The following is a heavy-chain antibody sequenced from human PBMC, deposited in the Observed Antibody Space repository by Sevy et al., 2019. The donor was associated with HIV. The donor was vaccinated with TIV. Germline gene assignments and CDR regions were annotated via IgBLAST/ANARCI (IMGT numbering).Heavy chain of an antibody. CDR1: GFTFSGYG. CDR2: IWYDGSNK. Sequence: GGSLRLSCAASGFTFSGYGMHWVRQAPGKGLEWVAVIWYDGSNKYYADSVKGRFTISRDNSKNTLYLQMNSLRAEDTAVYYCAREVDSSGYYSNFDYWGQGTLVTVSS. J-gene: IGHJ4*02. D-gene: IGHD3-22*01. CDR3: AREVDSSGYYSNFDY. V-gene: IGHV3-33*01.